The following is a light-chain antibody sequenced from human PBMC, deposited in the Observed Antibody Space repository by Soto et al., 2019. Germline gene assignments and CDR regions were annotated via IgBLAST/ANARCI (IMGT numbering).Light chain of an antibody. V-gene: IGKV3-20*01. CDR3: QQYGSSLIT. CDR1: QSVSNY. CDR2: DAS. J-gene: IGKJ5*01. Sequence: EIVLTQSPATLSLSPGERSTLSCWASQSVSNYFVWYQQKPGQAPRLLIYDASKRATGIPARFSGSGSGTDFTLTISRLEPEDFAVYYCQQYGSSLITFGQGTRLEIK.